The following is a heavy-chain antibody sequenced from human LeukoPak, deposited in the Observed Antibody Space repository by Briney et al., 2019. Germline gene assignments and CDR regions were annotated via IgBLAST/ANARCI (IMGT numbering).Heavy chain of an antibody. J-gene: IGHJ3*01. CDR2: IRKDGSKK. CDR3: ARDSTMQDYDTDTFNV. Sequence: GGSLRLSCAASGFTFSNYAMHWVRQAPGKGLEWVAIIRKDGSKKDYADSGRGRFTISRDNSKNTLYLQMNSLRAEDTAVYYCARDSTMQDYDTDTFNVWGQGTMVTVSS. V-gene: IGHV3-30*02. D-gene: IGHD4-17*01. CDR1: GFTFSNYA.